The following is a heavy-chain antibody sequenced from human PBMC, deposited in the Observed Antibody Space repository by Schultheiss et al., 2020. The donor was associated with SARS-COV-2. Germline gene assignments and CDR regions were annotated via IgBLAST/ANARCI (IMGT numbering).Heavy chain of an antibody. D-gene: IGHD3-16*01. CDR1: GFTFSSYE. CDR2: INHSGST. J-gene: IGHJ4*02. Sequence: GSLRLSCAASGFTFSSYEMNWVRQAPGKGLEWIGEINHSGSTNYNPSLKSRVTISVDRSKNQFSLKLSSVTAADTAVYYCARGYLGYWGQGTLVTVSS. CDR3: ARGYLGY. V-gene: IGHV4-34*01.